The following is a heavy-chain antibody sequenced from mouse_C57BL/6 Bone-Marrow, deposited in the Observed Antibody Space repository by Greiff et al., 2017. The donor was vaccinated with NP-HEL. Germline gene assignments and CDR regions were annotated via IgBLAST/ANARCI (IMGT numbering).Heavy chain of an antibody. D-gene: IGHD2-4*01. CDR3: ARRDYYDYDGYAMDY. CDR2: ISSGSSTI. Sequence: EVQLVESGGGLVKPGGSLKLSCAASGFTFSDYGMHWVRQAPEKGLEWVAYISSGSSTIYYADTVKGRFTISSDNAKNTLFLQMTSLRSEDTAMYYCARRDYYDYDGYAMDYWGQGTSVTVSS. J-gene: IGHJ4*01. V-gene: IGHV5-17*01. CDR1: GFTFSDYG.